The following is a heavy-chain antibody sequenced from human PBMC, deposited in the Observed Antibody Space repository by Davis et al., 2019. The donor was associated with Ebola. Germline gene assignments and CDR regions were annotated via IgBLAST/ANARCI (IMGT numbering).Heavy chain of an antibody. D-gene: IGHD2-2*01. Sequence: PGGSLRLSCNGSGYSFTSYWIGWVRQMPGQVLAWMGIIYPGDSDTRYSPSFQGQVTISADKSISTAYLQWSSLKASDTAMYYCARQEVMVRVVPAANYYYYYGMDVWGQGTTVTVSS. CDR1: GYSFTSYW. CDR2: IYPGDSDT. CDR3: ARQEVMVRVVPAANYYYYYGMDV. J-gene: IGHJ6*02. V-gene: IGHV5-51*01.